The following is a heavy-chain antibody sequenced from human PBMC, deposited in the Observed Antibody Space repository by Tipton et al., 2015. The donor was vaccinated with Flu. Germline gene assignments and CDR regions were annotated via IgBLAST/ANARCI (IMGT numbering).Heavy chain of an antibody. CDR1: GGSVNSYF. CDR2: LSYSGNT. CDR3: ARLSFYDVDLKNFFFED. J-gene: IGHJ4*02. D-gene: IGHD3-10*02. V-gene: IGHV4-59*05. Sequence: TLSLTCTVSGGSVNSYFWSWIRQPPGKGLEWIGGLSYSGNTYYNPSLRSRVVISVDTSKNQFSRKLTSVTAADTAIYYCARLSFYDVDLKNFFFEDWGQGTLVTVSS.